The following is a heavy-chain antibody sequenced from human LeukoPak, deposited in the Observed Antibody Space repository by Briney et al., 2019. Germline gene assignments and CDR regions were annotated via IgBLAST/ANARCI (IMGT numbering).Heavy chain of an antibody. CDR2: IFTSGST. J-gene: IGHJ3*02. CDR1: GGSISSYY. D-gene: IGHD3-22*01. CDR3: ARGTTYYYDSSGYDAFDI. Sequence: SETLSLTCTVYGGSISSYYWSWIRQPAGKGLEWIGRIFTSGSTNYNPSLKSRVTMSVDTSKNQFSLKLSSVTAADTAVYYCARGTTYYYDSSGYDAFDIWGQGTMVTVSS. V-gene: IGHV4-4*07.